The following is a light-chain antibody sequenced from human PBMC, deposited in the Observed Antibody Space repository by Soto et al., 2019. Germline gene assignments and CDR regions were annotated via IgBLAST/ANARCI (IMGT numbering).Light chain of an antibody. Sequence: QSALTQPASVSGSPGQSITIPCTGTRSDVGGYNYVSWYQQHPDKAPKLIIYDVTSRPSGVSDRFSGSKSGNTASLTISGLQAEDEGDYHCTSYSSTSSVVFCGGTKLTVL. CDR2: DVT. V-gene: IGLV2-14*03. CDR3: TSYSSTSSVV. J-gene: IGLJ2*01. CDR1: RSDVGGYNY.